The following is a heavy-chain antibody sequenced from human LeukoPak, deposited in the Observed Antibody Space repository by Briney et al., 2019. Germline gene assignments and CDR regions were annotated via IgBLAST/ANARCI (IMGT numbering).Heavy chain of an antibody. CDR3: ARVKGNTVTTGPNWYFDL. CDR1: GGSISSGGYY. D-gene: IGHD4-17*01. CDR2: IYYSGST. J-gene: IGHJ2*01. Sequence: NPSETLSLTCTASGGSISSGGYYWSWIRQHPGKGLEWIGYIYYSGSTYYNRSLKSRVTISVDTSKNQFSLKLSSVTAADTAVYYCARVKGNTVTTGPNWYFDLWGRGTLVTVSS. V-gene: IGHV4-31*03.